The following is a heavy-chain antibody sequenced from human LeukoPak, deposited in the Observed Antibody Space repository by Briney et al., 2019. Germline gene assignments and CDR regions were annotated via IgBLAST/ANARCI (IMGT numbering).Heavy chain of an antibody. CDR3: ARKPYYDFWSGPDAFDI. V-gene: IGHV4-59*11. CDR1: GGSISSHF. J-gene: IGHJ3*02. D-gene: IGHD3-3*01. CDR2: LYYSGST. Sequence: SETLSLTRTDPGGSISSHFWSWIRQPPGTGLEWMGYLYYSGSTNYNPSLKSRVTISVDTSKNQYYLKLSSVTAADTAVYDCARKPYYDFWSGPDAFDIWGQGTMVTVSS.